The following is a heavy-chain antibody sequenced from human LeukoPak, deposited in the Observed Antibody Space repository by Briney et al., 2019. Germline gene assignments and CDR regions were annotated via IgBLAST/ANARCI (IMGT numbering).Heavy chain of an antibody. V-gene: IGHV1-69*04. CDR1: GGTFSSYV. D-gene: IGHD1-26*01. J-gene: IGHJ6*02. CDR2: IIPILGIA. CDR3: ARARSLVGATIDYYYGMDV. Sequence: ASVKVSCKASGGTFSSYVISWVRQAPGQGLEWMGRIIPILGIANYAQKFQGRVTITADKSTSTAYMELSSLRSEDTAVYYCARARSLVGATIDYYYGMDVWGQGTTVTVSS.